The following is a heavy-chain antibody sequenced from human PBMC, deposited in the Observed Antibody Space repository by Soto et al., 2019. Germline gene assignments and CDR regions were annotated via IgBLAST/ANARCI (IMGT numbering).Heavy chain of an antibody. D-gene: IGHD6-25*01. J-gene: IGHJ6*02. CDR1: GGSFRGYY. Sequence: QVQLQQWGAGLLKPSETLSLTCAVYGGSFRGYYWSWIRQPPGKGLEWIGEINHRGSTNYNPSVKRGVTISGETSKNQFSLKLNSLTAADTAVYYCARGSRVKIPAASGRDYYYHGLDVWGQGTAVTVSS. CDR3: ARGSRVKIPAASGRDYYYHGLDV. V-gene: IGHV4-34*01. CDR2: INHRGST.